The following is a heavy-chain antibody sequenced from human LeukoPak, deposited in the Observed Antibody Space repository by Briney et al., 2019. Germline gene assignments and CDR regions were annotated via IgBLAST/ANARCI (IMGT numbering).Heavy chain of an antibody. V-gene: IGHV3-33*01. CDR3: ARTYEADGTAHFQH. D-gene: IGHD3-16*01. Sequence: AGGSLRLSCAASGFTFSSYGIHWVRQAPGKGLEWVTFIGYDGRNKYYADSVKGRFTISRDNSKNTLYLQMNSLRAEDTAVYYCARTYEADGTAHFQHWGQGTLVTVSS. J-gene: IGHJ1*01. CDR1: GFTFSSYG. CDR2: IGYDGRNK.